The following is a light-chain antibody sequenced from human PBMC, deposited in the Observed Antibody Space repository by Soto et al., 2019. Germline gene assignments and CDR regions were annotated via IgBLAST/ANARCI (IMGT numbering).Light chain of an antibody. CDR3: QQRSNWPRT. V-gene: IGKV3-11*01. Sequence: EIVLTQSPATLSFSPGGRSTLSCRASQSVSLSLAWYQQKPGQAPRLLIYDASNRATGIPARFSGSGSGTDFTLTISSLEPEDFAVYYCQQRSNWPRTFGQGTKVDIK. CDR1: QSVSLS. CDR2: DAS. J-gene: IGKJ1*01.